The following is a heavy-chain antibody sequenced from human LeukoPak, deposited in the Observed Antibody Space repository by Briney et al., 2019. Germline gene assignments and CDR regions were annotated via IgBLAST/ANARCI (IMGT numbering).Heavy chain of an antibody. V-gene: IGHV3-66*01. CDR3: AQEGTSGWSLFDY. CDR2: IYSGGST. Sequence: PGGSLRLSCAASGFTVSNNFMSWVRQAPGKGLEWVSVIYSGGSTNYTDSVKGRFTISRDISKNMLYLQMNSLRAEDTAVYYCAQEGTSGWSLFDYWGQGTLVTVSS. CDR1: GFTVSNNF. D-gene: IGHD6-19*01. J-gene: IGHJ4*02.